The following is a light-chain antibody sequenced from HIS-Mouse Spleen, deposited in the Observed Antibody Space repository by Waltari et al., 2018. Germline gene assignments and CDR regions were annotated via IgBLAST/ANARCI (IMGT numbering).Light chain of an antibody. CDR2: EVS. J-gene: IGLJ1*01. CDR1: SSDVGGYNY. V-gene: IGLV2-8*01. Sequence: QSALTQPPSASGSPGQSVTLSCTGTSSDVGGYNYVSWYHQHPGKAPKLMIYEVSKRPSGVPDRFSGSKSGNKASLTVSGLQAEDEADYYCSSYAGSNNYVFGTGTKVTVL. CDR3: SSYAGSNNYV.